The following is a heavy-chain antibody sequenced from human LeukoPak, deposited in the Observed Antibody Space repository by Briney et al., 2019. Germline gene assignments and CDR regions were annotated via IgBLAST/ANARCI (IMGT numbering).Heavy chain of an antibody. V-gene: IGHV3-23*01. CDR3: AKSRGLAVAVYY. J-gene: IGHJ4*02. CDR2: ISGSGGST. Sequence: GGSLRLSCAASGFTFSNYGMNWVRQAPGKGQEWVSAISGSGGSTYYADSVKGRFTISRDNSKNTLYLQMNSLRAEDTAVYYCAKSRGLAVAVYYWGQGTLVTVSS. CDR1: GFTFSNYG. D-gene: IGHD6-19*01.